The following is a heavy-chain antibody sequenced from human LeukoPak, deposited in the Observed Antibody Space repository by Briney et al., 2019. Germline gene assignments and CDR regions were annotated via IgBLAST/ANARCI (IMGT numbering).Heavy chain of an antibody. Sequence: SQTLSLTCTVSGVSISSRRYYWGWIRQPPGKGLEWIGSIYYSGSTYNNPSLKSRVTISVDTPKNQFSLKLSSVTAPDTAVYYCARLPPLLRYFDWSDAFDIRGQGTMVTVSS. CDR1: GVSISSRRYY. V-gene: IGHV4-39*01. CDR2: IYYSGST. J-gene: IGHJ3*02. CDR3: ARLPPLLRYFDWSDAFDI. D-gene: IGHD3-9*01.